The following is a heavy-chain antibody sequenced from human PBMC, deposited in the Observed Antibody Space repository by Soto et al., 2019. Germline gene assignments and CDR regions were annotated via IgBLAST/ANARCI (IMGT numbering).Heavy chain of an antibody. J-gene: IGHJ6*02. Sequence: QVQLVESGGRVVQPGGSLRLSCAASGYTFSRYGMHWVRQAPGKGLEWVTFIAYDGSNEYYADSVKGRFTIARDNSKNTLYLQMNSLRAEDTAVYYCAKMTTALGYYYHAMDVWGQGTTVSVSS. CDR2: IAYDGSNE. V-gene: IGHV3-30*18. D-gene: IGHD5-18*01. CDR3: AKMTTALGYYYHAMDV. CDR1: GYTFSRYG.